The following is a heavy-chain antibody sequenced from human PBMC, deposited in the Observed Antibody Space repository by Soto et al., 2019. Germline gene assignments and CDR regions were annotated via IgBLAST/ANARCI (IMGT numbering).Heavy chain of an antibody. V-gene: IGHV3-30-3*01. CDR3: ARIVGATTPADY. J-gene: IGHJ4*02. CDR1: GFTFSSYA. D-gene: IGHD1-26*01. CDR2: ISYDGSNK. Sequence: QVQLVESGGGVVQPGRSLRISCAASGFTFSSYAMHWVRQAPGKGLEWVAVISYDGSNKYYADSVKGRFTISRDNSKNTLYLQMNSLRAEDTAVYYCARIVGATTPADYRGQGTLVTVSS.